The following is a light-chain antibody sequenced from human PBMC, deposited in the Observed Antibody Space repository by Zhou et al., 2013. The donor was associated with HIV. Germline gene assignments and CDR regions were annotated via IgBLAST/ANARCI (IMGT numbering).Light chain of an antibody. J-gene: IGKJ2*03. CDR3: QQRSYRLYS. V-gene: IGKV3-11*01. CDR2: DAS. CDR1: QSVSSY. Sequence: EIVLTQSPATLSLSPGERATLSCRASQSVSSYLAWYQQKPGQTPRLLIYDASNRATGISARFSGSGSGTDFTLTISSLEPEDFAAYYCQQRSYRLYSFGQGTKLEIK.